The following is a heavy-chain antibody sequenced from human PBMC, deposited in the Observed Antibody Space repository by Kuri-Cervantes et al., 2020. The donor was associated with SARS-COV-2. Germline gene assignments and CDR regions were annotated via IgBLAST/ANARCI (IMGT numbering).Heavy chain of an antibody. Sequence: ASVKVSCKVSGYTLTELSMHWVRQAPGKGLEWMGGFDPEDGETIYAQKFQGRVTMTEDTSTDTAYMELSSLRSEDTAVYYCTSTGYDSSGYYPDYWGQGTLVTVSS. CDR3: TSTGYDSSGYYPDY. D-gene: IGHD3-22*01. CDR2: FDPEDGET. CDR1: GYTLTELS. J-gene: IGHJ4*02. V-gene: IGHV1-24*01.